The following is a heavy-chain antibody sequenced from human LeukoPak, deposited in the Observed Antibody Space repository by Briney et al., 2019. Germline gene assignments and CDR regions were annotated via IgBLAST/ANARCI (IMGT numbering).Heavy chain of an antibody. CDR3: ARREGNYEPNYYYMDV. CDR2: ISSSSSYI. CDR1: GFTFSSYS. D-gene: IGHD1-7*01. Sequence: PGGSLRLSCAASGFTFSSYSMNWVRQALGKGLEWVSSISSSSSYIYYADSVKGRFTISRDNAKNSLYLQMNSLRAEDTAVYYCARREGNYEPNYYYMDVWGKGTTATVSS. J-gene: IGHJ6*03. V-gene: IGHV3-21*01.